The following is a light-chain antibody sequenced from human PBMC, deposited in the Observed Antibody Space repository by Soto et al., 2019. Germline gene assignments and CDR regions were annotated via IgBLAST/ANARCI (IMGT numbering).Light chain of an antibody. J-gene: IGKJ3*01. Sequence: EIVLTQSPGTLSLSPGERATLSCRASQSVDSYLAWYQQKPGQAPRLCIYCSSFRATGIPDRFSGSGSGTDFTLTISRLEPEDFAVYYCQQYLNSHRPFGPGTKVDIK. CDR2: CSS. CDR1: QSVDSY. CDR3: QQYLNSHRP. V-gene: IGKV3-20*01.